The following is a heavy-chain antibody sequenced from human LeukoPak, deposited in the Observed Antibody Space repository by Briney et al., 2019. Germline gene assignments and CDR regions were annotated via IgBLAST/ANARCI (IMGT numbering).Heavy chain of an antibody. CDR1: GYSFSSHW. Sequence: GESLKISCEVSGYSFSSHWIAWVRQMPGKGLEWMGIIFPGDSDTRYSPSFQGQVTISADKSISTAYLQWSSLKASDTAMYYCARHDYGGNSVDYWGQGTLVTVSS. CDR2: IFPGDSDT. V-gene: IGHV5-51*01. CDR3: ARHDYGGNSVDY. D-gene: IGHD4-23*01. J-gene: IGHJ4*02.